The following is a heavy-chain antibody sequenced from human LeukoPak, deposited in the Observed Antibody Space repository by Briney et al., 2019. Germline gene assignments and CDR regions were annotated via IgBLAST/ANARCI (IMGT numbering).Heavy chain of an antibody. Sequence: ASVKVSCKASGYTFTSYDINWVRQATGQGLEWMGWMNPNSGNTGYAQKFQGRVTMTRNTSISTAYMELSSLRSEDTAVYCCARGSTYYDFWSGYDHYYYYYMDVWGKGTTVTVSS. V-gene: IGHV1-8*01. CDR3: ARGSTYYDFWSGYDHYYYYYMDV. CDR2: MNPNSGNT. D-gene: IGHD3-3*01. J-gene: IGHJ6*03. CDR1: GYTFTSYD.